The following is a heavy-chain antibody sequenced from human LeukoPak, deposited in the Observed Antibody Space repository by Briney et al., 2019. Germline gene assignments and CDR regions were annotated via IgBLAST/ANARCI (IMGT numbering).Heavy chain of an antibody. Sequence: GGSLRLSCAASGFTFSNAWMSWVRQAPGKGLEWVGRIKSKTDGGTTDYAAPVKGRFIISRDDSKNTLYLQMNSLKTEDTAVYYCTTVGSYYGSGSYYFFDYWGQGTLVTVSS. CDR1: GFTFSNAW. CDR3: TTVGSYYGSGSYYFFDY. V-gene: IGHV3-15*01. J-gene: IGHJ4*02. D-gene: IGHD3-10*01. CDR2: IKSKTDGGTT.